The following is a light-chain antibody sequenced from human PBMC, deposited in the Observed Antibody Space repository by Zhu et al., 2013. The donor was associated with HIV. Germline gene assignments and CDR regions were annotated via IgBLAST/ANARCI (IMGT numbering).Light chain of an antibody. Sequence: DIVLTQSPGTLSLSPGERATLSCRASQSLSSSYLAWYQQKPGQPPRLLIYGASSRATGTPDRFSGSGSGTEFTLTISSLQSEDFATYYCQVYNKWPLITFGQGTRL. CDR2: GAS. CDR1: QSLSSSY. J-gene: IGKJ5*01. CDR3: QVYNKWPLIT. V-gene: IGKV3-20*01.